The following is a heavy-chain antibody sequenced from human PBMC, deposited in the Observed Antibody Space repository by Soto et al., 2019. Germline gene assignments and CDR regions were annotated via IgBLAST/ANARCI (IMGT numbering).Heavy chain of an antibody. CDR2: ISAYNANT. Sequence: QVQLVQSGAEVKKPGASVKVSCKASGYTFTSYGISWVRQAPGQGLEWMGWISAYNANTNYAQKLQGRVTMTTDTSPSTAYIELRSLRSDDTAVYYCARVVPEIFGVVIYYYYYGTDVWGRGTTVTVS. CDR3: ARVVPEIFGVVIYYYYYGTDV. J-gene: IGHJ6*02. CDR1: GYTFTSYG. V-gene: IGHV1-18*04. D-gene: IGHD3-3*01.